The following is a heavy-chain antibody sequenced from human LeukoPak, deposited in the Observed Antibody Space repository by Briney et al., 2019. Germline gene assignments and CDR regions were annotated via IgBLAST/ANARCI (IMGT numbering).Heavy chain of an antibody. Sequence: SVKVSCKAPGDTLITHYISWVRQAPGQGLEWVGRIVPVIGVATYAQSLQGRVIFTADRSTNTAYMELSSLRFEDSAVYFCARHSSRGHYYEFDFWGQGSLVTVSS. CDR3: ARHSSRGHYYEFDF. V-gene: IGHV1-69*02. J-gene: IGHJ4*02. CDR2: IVPVIGVA. CDR1: GDTLITHY. D-gene: IGHD3-22*01.